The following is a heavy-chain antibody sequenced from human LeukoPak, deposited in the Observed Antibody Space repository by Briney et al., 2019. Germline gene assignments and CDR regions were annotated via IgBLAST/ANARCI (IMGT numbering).Heavy chain of an antibody. CDR2: INHSGST. V-gene: IGHV4-34*01. D-gene: IGHD6-13*01. J-gene: IGHJ6*02. CDR1: GGSFSGYY. CDR3: ARGSGIAAAGSRYGMDV. Sequence: SETLSLTCAVYGGSFSGYYWSWIRQPPGKGLEWIGEINHSGSTNYNPSLKSRVTISVDTSKKQFSLKLSSVTAADTAVYYFARGSGIAAAGSRYGMDVWGQGTTVTVSS.